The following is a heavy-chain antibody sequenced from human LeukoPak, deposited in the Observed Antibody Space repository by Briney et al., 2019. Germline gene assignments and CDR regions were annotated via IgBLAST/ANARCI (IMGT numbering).Heavy chain of an antibody. Sequence: SVKVSCKASGYTFIGYSISWVRQAPGHGLEWMGWITPYNGNTKYVKNFQGRVTMTTDTSTSTAYMELRSLRSDDTAVYYCAREYGGNPGLFGYLGQGTLVTVSS. CDR2: ITPYNGNT. CDR3: AREYGGNPGLFGY. V-gene: IGHV1-18*01. CDR1: GYTFIGYS. D-gene: IGHD4-23*01. J-gene: IGHJ4*02.